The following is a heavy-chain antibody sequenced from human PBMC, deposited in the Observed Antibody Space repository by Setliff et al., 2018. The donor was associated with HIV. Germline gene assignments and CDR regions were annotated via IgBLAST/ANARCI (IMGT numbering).Heavy chain of an antibody. D-gene: IGHD3-16*01. CDR3: ARDRRPVWGMDV. Sequence: GGSLRLSCEASGFTVSGSYINWVRQAPGKGLEWVAVIYNNGNTYYADSVKGRFTISRDASKNTLYLQMNSLSAEDTALYYCARDRRPVWGMDVRGQGTTVTVSS. V-gene: IGHV3-66*03. CDR2: IYNNGNT. J-gene: IGHJ6*02. CDR1: GFTVSGSY.